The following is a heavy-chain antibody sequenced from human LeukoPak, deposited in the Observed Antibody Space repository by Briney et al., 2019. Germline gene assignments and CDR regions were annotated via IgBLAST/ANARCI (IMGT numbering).Heavy chain of an antibody. V-gene: IGHV3-66*02. CDR2: IYSDGST. D-gene: IGHD5-18*01. J-gene: IGHJ4*02. CDR3: TDTLAG. Sequence: GGSLRLSCAASGFTFSDYYMSWIRQAPGKGLEWVSVIYSDGSTYYADPVKGRFTISRDNSKNTLYLQMSSLRPEDTAVYYCTDTLAGWGQGTLVTVSS. CDR1: GFTFSDYY.